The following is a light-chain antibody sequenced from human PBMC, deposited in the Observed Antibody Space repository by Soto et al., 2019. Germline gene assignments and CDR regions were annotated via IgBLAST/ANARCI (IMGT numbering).Light chain of an antibody. CDR2: EVT. J-gene: IGLJ3*02. CDR1: SSDVGGYNH. CDR3: GTWESYLSVGV. V-gene: IGLV2-8*01. Sequence: QSALTQPPSASGSPGQSVTISCTGTSSDVGGYNHVSWYQQHPGKAPKVVIYEVTKRPSGVPDRFSGSKSGNTASLTVSGLQAEDEADYYCGTWESYLSVGVFGGGTKLTVL.